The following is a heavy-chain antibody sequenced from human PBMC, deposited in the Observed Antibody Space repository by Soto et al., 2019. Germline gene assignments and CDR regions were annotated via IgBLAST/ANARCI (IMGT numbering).Heavy chain of an antibody. CDR2: ISANSGNT. J-gene: IGHJ4*02. Sequence: GASVKVSCKASGYTFTSYGISWVRQAPGQGLEWMGRISANSGNTSYAQKFQGRVTMTRDTSTSTVYMELSSLRSEDTAVYYCARDMVYGDYYFDYWGQGTLVTVSS. D-gene: IGHD4-17*01. V-gene: IGHV1-18*01. CDR1: GYTFTSYG. CDR3: ARDMVYGDYYFDY.